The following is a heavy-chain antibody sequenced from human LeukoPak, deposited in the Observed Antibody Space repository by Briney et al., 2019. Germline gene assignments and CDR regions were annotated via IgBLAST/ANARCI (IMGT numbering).Heavy chain of an antibody. Sequence: GGSLRLSCAASGFTFSSYAMSWVRQAPGKGREWVSAISGSGGSTYYADSVEGRFTISRDNSKNTLYLQMNSLRAEDTAVYYCANTKYDSSGYCFDYWGQGTLVTVSS. D-gene: IGHD3-22*01. CDR3: ANTKYDSSGYCFDY. V-gene: IGHV3-23*01. CDR1: GFTFSSYA. CDR2: ISGSGGST. J-gene: IGHJ4*02.